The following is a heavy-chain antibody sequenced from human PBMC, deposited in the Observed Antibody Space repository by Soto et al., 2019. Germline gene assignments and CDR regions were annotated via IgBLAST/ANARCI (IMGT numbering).Heavy chain of an antibody. V-gene: IGHV1-2*04. J-gene: IGHJ5*02. CDR3: ARDASIAAARDWFDP. D-gene: IGHD6-13*01. Sequence: ASVKVSCKASGYTFTGYYMHWVRQAPGQGLEWMGWINPNSGGTNYAQKFQGWVTMTRDTSISTAYMELSRLRSDDTAVYYCARDASIAAARDWFDPWGQGTLVTVSS. CDR2: INPNSGGT. CDR1: GYTFTGYY.